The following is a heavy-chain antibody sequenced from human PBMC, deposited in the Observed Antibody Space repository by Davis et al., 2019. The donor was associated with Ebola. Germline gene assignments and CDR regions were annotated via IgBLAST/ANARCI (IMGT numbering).Heavy chain of an antibody. Sequence: GESLKISCAASGFTFSSYGMHWVRQAPGKGLEWVAVISYDGSNKYYADSVKGRFTISRDNSKNTLYLQMNSLRAEDTAVYYCAKDPYGDYDYWGQGTLVTVSS. CDR3: AKDPYGDYDY. CDR1: GFTFSSYG. V-gene: IGHV3-30*18. CDR2: ISYDGSNK. J-gene: IGHJ4*02. D-gene: IGHD4-17*01.